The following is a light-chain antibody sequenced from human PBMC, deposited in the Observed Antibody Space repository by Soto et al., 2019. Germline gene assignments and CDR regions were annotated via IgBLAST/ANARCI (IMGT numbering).Light chain of an antibody. CDR2: GAS. CDR1: QRISTS. J-gene: IGKJ1*01. CDR3: QQYNSYST. V-gene: IGKV3-15*01. Sequence: EVVMTQSPATLSVSPGESATLSCRASQRISTSLAWYQQRPGQAPRLLIYGASTRATGVPARFSGSGSGTEFTLTISSLQPDDFAAYYCQQYNSYSTCGQGTKGDIK.